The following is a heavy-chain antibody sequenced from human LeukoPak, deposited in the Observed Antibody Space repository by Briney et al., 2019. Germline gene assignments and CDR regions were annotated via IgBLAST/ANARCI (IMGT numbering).Heavy chain of an antibody. CDR3: ASGGYSYGSLDFDY. Sequence: SGVKVSCKASGYTFTGYYMHGVRQAPGQGLEWMGWINPNSGGTNYAQKFQGRVTMTRDTSISTAYMELSRLRSDDTAVYYCASGGYSYGSLDFDYWGQGTLVTVSS. J-gene: IGHJ4*02. CDR2: INPNSGGT. CDR1: GYTFTGYY. D-gene: IGHD5-18*01. V-gene: IGHV1-2*02.